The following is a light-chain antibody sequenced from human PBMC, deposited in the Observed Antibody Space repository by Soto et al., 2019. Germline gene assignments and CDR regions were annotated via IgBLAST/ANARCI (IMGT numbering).Light chain of an antibody. J-gene: IGKJ4*01. CDR3: QQANSCPLT. CDR1: QGISSW. V-gene: IGKV1-12*01. Sequence: DIQMTQSPSSVSASVGDRVSITCRASQGISSWLAWYQQTPGRAPKLLIYTGSSLESGVPSRVSGTGSWTDFTLTISSLQPEDVATYYCQQANSCPLTFGGGTKVEIK. CDR2: TGS.